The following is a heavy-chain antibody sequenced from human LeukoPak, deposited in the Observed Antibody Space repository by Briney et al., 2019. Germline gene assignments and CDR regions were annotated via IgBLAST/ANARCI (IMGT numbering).Heavy chain of an antibody. J-gene: IGHJ4*02. CDR2: INPNSGGT. Sequence: ASVKVSCKASGYTFTGYYMHWVRQAPGQGLEWMGWINPNSGGTNYAQKFQGRVTMTRDTSISTAYMELSRLRSDDTAVYYCARVGVLYYGSGSYLAYWGQGTLVTVSS. CDR3: ARVGVLYYGSGSYLAY. CDR1: GYTFTGYY. D-gene: IGHD3-10*01. V-gene: IGHV1-2*02.